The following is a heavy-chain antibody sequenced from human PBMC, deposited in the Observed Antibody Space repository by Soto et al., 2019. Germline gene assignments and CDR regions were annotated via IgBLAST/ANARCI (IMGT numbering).Heavy chain of an antibody. CDR2: INSDGSNT. Sequence: GSLRLSCEASGFTFKNYWMHWVRQAPGKGLVWVSRINSDGSNTRYADSVQGRFTISRDNANNTLFLQMNSLKVADTAVYFCGRTCNSPNCCGMDVWGQGTTVTVSS. D-gene: IGHD1-26*01. V-gene: IGHV3-74*01. CDR1: GFTFKNYW. J-gene: IGHJ6*02. CDR3: GRTCNSPNCCGMDV.